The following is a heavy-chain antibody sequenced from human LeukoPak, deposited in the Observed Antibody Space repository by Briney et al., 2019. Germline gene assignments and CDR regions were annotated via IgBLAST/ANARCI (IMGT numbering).Heavy chain of an antibody. CDR1: GASVSNYY. V-gene: IGHV4-4*09. Sequence: SETLSLTCTVSGASVSNYYWSWVRQPPGKGLEWIGYIYTSGSTNYNPSLKSRVTISVDTSKNQFSLELSSVTAADTAVYYCAAGRYSSSWVPEYYFDYWGQGTLVTVSS. CDR2: IYTSGST. D-gene: IGHD6-13*01. CDR3: AAGRYSSSWVPEYYFDY. J-gene: IGHJ4*02.